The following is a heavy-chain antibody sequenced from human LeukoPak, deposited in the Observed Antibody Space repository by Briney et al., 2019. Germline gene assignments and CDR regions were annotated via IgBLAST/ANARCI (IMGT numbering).Heavy chain of an antibody. V-gene: IGHV3-33*01. Sequence: PGGSLRLSCAASGFTFTSYGMDWVRQAPGKGLEWVATIRYDGSYQWYAESVKGRFTISRDNSKNTLYLQMDSLRAEDTAVYYCARMRGASSTSWYFDYRGQGTLVTVSS. CDR1: GFTFTSYG. D-gene: IGHD6-13*01. J-gene: IGHJ4*02. CDR2: IRYDGSYQ. CDR3: ARMRGASSTSWYFDY.